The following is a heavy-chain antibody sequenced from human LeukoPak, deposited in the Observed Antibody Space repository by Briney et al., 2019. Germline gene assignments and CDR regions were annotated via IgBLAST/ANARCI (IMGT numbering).Heavy chain of an antibody. CDR2: INPIAAAT. CDR3: ASFLYFYDSDAYLDF. Sequence: ASVTVSCKASGYTFTAYNMHWVRQAPGQGLEWMGWINPIAAATNSAQSFQGRVTMTRDTSTSTAYMELNRLRSDDTAVYYCASFLYFYDSDAYLDFWGQGSLVTVSS. CDR1: GYTFTAYN. D-gene: IGHD3-22*01. J-gene: IGHJ4*02. V-gene: IGHV1-2*02.